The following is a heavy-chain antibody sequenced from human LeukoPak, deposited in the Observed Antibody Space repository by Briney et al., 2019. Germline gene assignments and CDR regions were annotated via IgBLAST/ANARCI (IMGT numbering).Heavy chain of an antibody. CDR1: GGSISSYY. Sequence: SETLSLTCTVSGGSISSYYWSWIRQPPGKGLEWIGYIYYSGSTNYNPSLKSRVTISVDTSKNQFSLKLSSVTAADTAVYYCGAIAVAGNVGFDIWGQGTMVTVSS. V-gene: IGHV4-59*01. CDR3: GAIAVAGNVGFDI. J-gene: IGHJ3*02. CDR2: IYYSGST. D-gene: IGHD6-19*01.